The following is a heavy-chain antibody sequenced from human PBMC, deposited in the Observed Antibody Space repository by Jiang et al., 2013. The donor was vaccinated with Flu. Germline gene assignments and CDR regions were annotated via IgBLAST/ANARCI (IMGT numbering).Heavy chain of an antibody. Sequence: ISYDGSNKYYADSVEGPIHHLQRQCQDTLYLQMNSLRGEDTAVYYCAKDGRGALYYFDYWGQGTLVTVSS. CDR2: ISYDGSNK. J-gene: IGHJ4*02. D-gene: IGHD3-10*01. CDR3: AKDGRGALYYFDY. V-gene: IGHV3-30*18.